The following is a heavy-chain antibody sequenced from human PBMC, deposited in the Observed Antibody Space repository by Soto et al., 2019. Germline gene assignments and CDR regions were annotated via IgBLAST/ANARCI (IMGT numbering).Heavy chain of an antibody. CDR2: ITSSSDTI. V-gene: IGHV3-48*02. CDR1: GFTFSSYS. CDR3: AKDLWEVVPAARWSYYYYGMDV. Sequence: GGSLRLSCAASGFTFSSYSMNWVRQAPGKGLEWISFITSSSDTIHYADSVKGRFTISRDNAKNSLFLQMNSLRDEDTAMYYCAKDLWEVVPAARWSYYYYGMDVWGQGTTVTVSS. D-gene: IGHD2-2*01. J-gene: IGHJ6*02.